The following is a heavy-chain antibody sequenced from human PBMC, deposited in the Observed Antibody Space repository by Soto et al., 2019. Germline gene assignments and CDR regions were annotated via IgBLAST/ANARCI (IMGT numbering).Heavy chain of an antibody. CDR2: INHSGST. V-gene: IGHV4-34*01. CDR3: ARGLRLGSGSYLY. D-gene: IGHD1-26*01. CDR1: GGSFSGYY. J-gene: IGHJ4*02. Sequence: QVQLQQWGAGLLKPSETLSLTCAVYGGSFSGYYWSWIRQPPGKGLEWMGEINHSGSTNYNPSLKSRVTISVDTSKNQFSLKLSSVTAADTAVYYCARGLRLGSGSYLYWGQGTLVTVSS.